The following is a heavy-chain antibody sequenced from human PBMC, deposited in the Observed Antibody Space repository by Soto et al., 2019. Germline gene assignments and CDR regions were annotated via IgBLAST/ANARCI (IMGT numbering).Heavy chain of an antibody. CDR3: ARDWDIAAAGPY. Sequence: PGGSLRLSCASSGFTFSSYAMSWVRQAPGKGLEWVSAISGSGGSTYYADSVKGRFTISRDNSKNTLYLQMNSLRAEDTAVYYCARDWDIAAAGPYWGQGTLVTVSS. V-gene: IGHV3-23*01. D-gene: IGHD6-13*01. J-gene: IGHJ4*02. CDR2: ISGSGGST. CDR1: GFTFSSYA.